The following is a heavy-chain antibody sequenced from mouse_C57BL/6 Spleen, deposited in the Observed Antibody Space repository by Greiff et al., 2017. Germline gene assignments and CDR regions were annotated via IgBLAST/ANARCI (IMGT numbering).Heavy chain of an antibody. CDR3: ARSHYYSNYGFAY. J-gene: IGHJ3*01. CDR1: GFTFTDYY. Sequence: EVQLQESGGGLVQPGGSLSLSCAASGFTFTDYYMSWVRQPPGKALEWLGFIRNKANGYTTEYSASVKGRFTISRDNSQSILYLQMNALRAEDSATYYCARSHYYSNYGFAYWGQGTLVTVSA. V-gene: IGHV7-3*01. CDR2: IRNKANGYTT. D-gene: IGHD2-5*01.